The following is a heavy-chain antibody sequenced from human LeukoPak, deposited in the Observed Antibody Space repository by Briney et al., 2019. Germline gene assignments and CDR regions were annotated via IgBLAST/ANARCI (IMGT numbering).Heavy chain of an antibody. J-gene: IGHJ3*02. V-gene: IGHV4-34*01. Sequence: SETLSLTCAVYGGSFSGYYWSWIRQPPGKGLEWIGEINHSGSTNYNPSLKSRVTISVDTSKSQFSLKLSSVTAADTAVYYCARRRGTLRYFDWSLGAFDIWGQGTMVTVSS. D-gene: IGHD3-9*01. CDR2: INHSGST. CDR1: GGSFSGYY. CDR3: ARRRGTLRYFDWSLGAFDI.